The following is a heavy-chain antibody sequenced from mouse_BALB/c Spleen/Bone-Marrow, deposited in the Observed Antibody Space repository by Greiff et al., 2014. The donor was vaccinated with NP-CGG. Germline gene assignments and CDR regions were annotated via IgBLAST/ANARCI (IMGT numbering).Heavy chain of an antibody. J-gene: IGHJ4*01. Sequence: VQRVESGPGLVVPSQSLSITCTVSGFSLTSNGVSWIRQPPGKGLEWLGVIWGDGSTKYHSAHISRLSFTKDNSKSRVFLKLNSLHTDDTATYYCAKPEDGYAMDYWGQGTSVTVSS. D-gene: IGHD2-3*01. CDR2: IWGDGST. V-gene: IGHV2-3*01. CDR3: AKPEDGYAMDY. CDR1: GFSLTSNG.